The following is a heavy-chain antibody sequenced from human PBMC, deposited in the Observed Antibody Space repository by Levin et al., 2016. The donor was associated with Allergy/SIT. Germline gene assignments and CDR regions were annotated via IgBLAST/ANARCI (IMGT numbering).Heavy chain of an antibody. Sequence: SETLSLTCTVSGGSISIDDYYWAWIRQSPGKGLEWIGSVDYRGSTYYNPSLRSRVTISVDTSKNQFSLKLNSVTAADTALYFCARDTRLIREGTDPWGQGTLVTVSS. CDR1: GGSISIDDYY. CDR2: VDYRGST. J-gene: IGHJ5*02. CDR3: ARDTRLIREGTDP. D-gene: IGHD3-16*01. V-gene: IGHV4-39*02.